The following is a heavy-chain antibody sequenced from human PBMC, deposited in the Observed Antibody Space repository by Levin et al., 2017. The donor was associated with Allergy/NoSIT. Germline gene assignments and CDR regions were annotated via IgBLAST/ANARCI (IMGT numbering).Heavy chain of an antibody. Sequence: GGSLRLSCAASGFTFGSYWMSWVRQAPGKGLEWVANIKQDGSEKYYVDSVKGRFTISRDNAKNSLSLQMNSLRAEDTAVYFCAGEEHTLVRGVTPFDYWGQGTLVTVSS. CDR2: IKQDGSEK. CDR3: AGEEHTLVRGVTPFDY. J-gene: IGHJ4*02. V-gene: IGHV3-7*01. D-gene: IGHD3-10*01. CDR1: GFTFGSYW.